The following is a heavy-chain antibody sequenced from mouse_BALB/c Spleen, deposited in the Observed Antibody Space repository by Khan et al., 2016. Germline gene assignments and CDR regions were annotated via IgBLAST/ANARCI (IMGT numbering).Heavy chain of an antibody. J-gene: IGHJ3*01. Sequence: EVQLQESGPGLVKPSQSLSLTCTVTGYSITSDYAWNWIRQFPGNKLEWMGYISYSGRTSYNPSLKSRISITRDTSKNQVFLQWSSVTTEDTATDYCARSRITTGFAYWSQGTLVTVSA. CDR2: ISYSGRT. CDR3: ARSRITTGFAY. CDR1: GYSITSDYA. V-gene: IGHV3-2*02. D-gene: IGHD2-4*01.